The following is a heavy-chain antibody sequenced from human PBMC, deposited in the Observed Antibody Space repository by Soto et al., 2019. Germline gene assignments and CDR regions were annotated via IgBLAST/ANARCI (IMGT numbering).Heavy chain of an antibody. CDR2: INPNSGGT. Sequence: ASVKVSCKASGYTFTGYYMHWVRQAPGQGLEWMGWINPNSGGTNYAQKFQGWVTMTRDTSISTAYMELSRLRSDDTAVYYCARDRGYSTIRGGMDVWGHGTTVTVSS. V-gene: IGHV1-2*04. CDR1: GYTFTGYY. J-gene: IGHJ6*02. D-gene: IGHD5-18*01. CDR3: ARDRGYSTIRGGMDV.